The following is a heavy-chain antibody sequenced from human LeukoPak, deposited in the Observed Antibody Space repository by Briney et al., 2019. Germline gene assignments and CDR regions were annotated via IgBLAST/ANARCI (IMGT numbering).Heavy chain of an antibody. CDR1: VYTFTGYY. D-gene: IGHD3-10*01. V-gene: IGHV1-2*02. CDR2: INPNSGGT. Sequence: ASVKVSCKASVYTFTGYYMHWVRQAPGQGLEWMGWINPNSGGTNYAQKFQGRVTMTRDTSISTAYMELSRLRSDDTAVYYCARDIPLREWFGSWHYWDQGTLVTVSS. J-gene: IGHJ4*02. CDR3: ARDIPLREWFGSWHY.